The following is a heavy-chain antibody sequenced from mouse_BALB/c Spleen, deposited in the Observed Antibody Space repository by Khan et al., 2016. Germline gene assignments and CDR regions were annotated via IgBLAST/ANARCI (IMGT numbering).Heavy chain of an antibody. J-gene: IGHJ2*01. Sequence: EVQLQESGPDLVKPSQSLSLTCTVTGYSITGGYSWHWIRQFPGNKLEWMAFIHFSGSTNYNPYLKGRISITRDTSQNQFFLQLNSVTTEDTATYYCARWEIYNWGQGTTLTVSS. CDR3: ARWEIYN. V-gene: IGHV3-1*02. CDR1: GYSITGGYS. D-gene: IGHD1-3*01. CDR2: IHFSGST.